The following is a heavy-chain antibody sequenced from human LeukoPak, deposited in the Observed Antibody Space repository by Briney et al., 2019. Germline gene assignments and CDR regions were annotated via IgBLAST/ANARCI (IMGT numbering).Heavy chain of an antibody. Sequence: PGGSLRLSCAASGSTFSSYGMHWVRQAPGKGLEWVAVISSDGNNKNYVDSVKGRFTFSRDNSKNTLYLQMNSLRAEDTAVYYCAKGNDIGGYYYPHFDYWGQGTLVTVSS. J-gene: IGHJ4*02. CDR3: AKGNDIGGYYYPHFDY. CDR1: GSTFSSYG. CDR2: ISSDGNNK. V-gene: IGHV3-30*18. D-gene: IGHD3-22*01.